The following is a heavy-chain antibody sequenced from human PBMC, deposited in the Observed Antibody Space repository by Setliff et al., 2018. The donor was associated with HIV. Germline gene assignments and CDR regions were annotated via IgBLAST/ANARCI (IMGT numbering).Heavy chain of an antibody. Sequence: SVKVSCKTSGYSFIEYYINWVRQAPGQGLEWMGGIIPIFGTPNYAQKFKGRLTITADESTSTVYMELSSLRSEDTAVYYCARDSRDIVVVIAPEPEPYYYYGMDVWGEGTTVTVSS. CDR1: GYSFIEYY. CDR2: IIPIFGTP. D-gene: IGHD2-15*01. J-gene: IGHJ6*04. V-gene: IGHV1-69*13. CDR3: ARDSRDIVVVIAPEPEPYYYYGMDV.